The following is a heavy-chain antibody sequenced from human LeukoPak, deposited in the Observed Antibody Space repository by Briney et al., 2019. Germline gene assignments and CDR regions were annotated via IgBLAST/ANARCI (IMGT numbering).Heavy chain of an antibody. D-gene: IGHD1-26*01. Sequence: SETLSLTCTVSGGSFTGYYWSWVRQSPGKGLEWIGYMSYSGHSNSNPSLRSRVTTSVDTSKNQFSLRLNTVTAADTAVYYCATIVRGGASFDIWGRGTMVTVSS. V-gene: IGHV4-59*01. CDR3: ATIVRGGASFDI. CDR2: MSYSGHS. CDR1: GGSFTGYY. J-gene: IGHJ3*02.